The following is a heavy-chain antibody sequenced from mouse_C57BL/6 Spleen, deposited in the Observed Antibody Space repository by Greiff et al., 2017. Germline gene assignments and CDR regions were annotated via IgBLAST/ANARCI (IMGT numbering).Heavy chain of an antibody. V-gene: IGHV1-42*01. CDR3: ARYQDSYSYYAMDY. CDR1: GYSFTGYY. Sequence: VQLQQSGPELVKPGASVKISCKASGYSFTGYYMNWVKQSPEKSLEWIGEINPSTGGTTYNQKFKAKATLTVDESSSTAYMQLKSLTSDDSAVDYCARYQDSYSYYAMDYWGQGTSVTVSS. J-gene: IGHJ4*01. CDR2: INPSTGGT. D-gene: IGHD2-12*01.